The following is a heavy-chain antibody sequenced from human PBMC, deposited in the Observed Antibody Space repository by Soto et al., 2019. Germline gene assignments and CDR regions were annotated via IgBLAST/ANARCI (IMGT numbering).Heavy chain of an antibody. CDR2: ISEGGGYT. Sequence: PGGSLRLSCAASGFSFSSYAMTWVRQAPGKGLEWVSSISEGGGYTYYADSVKGRFTISRDDSKNTLSLQMSSLRVEDTAVFYCAKGGLAARRFDYWGQGTLVTVSS. J-gene: IGHJ4*02. CDR3: AKGGLAARRFDY. CDR1: GFSFSSYA. D-gene: IGHD6-6*01. V-gene: IGHV3-23*01.